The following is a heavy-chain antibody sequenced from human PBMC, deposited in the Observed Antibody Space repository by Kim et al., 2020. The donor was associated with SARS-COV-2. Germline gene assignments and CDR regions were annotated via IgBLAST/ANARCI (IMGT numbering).Heavy chain of an antibody. V-gene: IGHV3-30*07. Sequence: ADSEKGRFTISIDNSKSSLYLQMNSLRAEDTAVYYCARKIAVAATYGMDVWGQGTTVTVAS. J-gene: IGHJ6*02. D-gene: IGHD6-19*01. CDR3: ARKIAVAATYGMDV.